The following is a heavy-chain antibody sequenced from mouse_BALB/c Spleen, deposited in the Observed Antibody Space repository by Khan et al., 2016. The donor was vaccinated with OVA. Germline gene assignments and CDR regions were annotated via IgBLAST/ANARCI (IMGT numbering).Heavy chain of an antibody. CDR3: ARGGGHYRFAY. CDR2: ISTHYGDS. D-gene: IGHD2-1*01. J-gene: IGHJ3*01. V-gene: IGHV1S137*01. Sequence: QIQLVQSGAELVRPGVSVKISCKGSGYIFTDFSMHWVQRSHAKSLEWIGVISTHYGDSIYNQNFKGKATLTVDRSSSAAYMELARLTSEDSATYYCARGGGHYRFAYWGQGTLVTVAA. CDR1: GYIFTDFS.